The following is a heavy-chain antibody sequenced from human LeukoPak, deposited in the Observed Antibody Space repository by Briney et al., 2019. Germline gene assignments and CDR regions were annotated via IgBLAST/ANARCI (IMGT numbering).Heavy chain of an antibody. CDR3: ARQATVTTYYFDY. J-gene: IGHJ4*02. V-gene: IGHV4-59*01. CDR1: GGSISNYY. CDR2: IYSSGST. D-gene: IGHD4-17*01. Sequence: SETLSLTCTVSGGSISNYYWSWIRQPPGKGLEWIGYIYSSGSTTYSPSLKSRVTISLDTSKNQFSLKLGSVTAADTAVYYCARQATVTTYYFDYWGQGTLVTVSS.